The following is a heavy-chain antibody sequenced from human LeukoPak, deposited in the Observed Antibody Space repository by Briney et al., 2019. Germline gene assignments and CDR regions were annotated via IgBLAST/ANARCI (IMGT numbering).Heavy chain of an antibody. Sequence: ASVKVACTASGYTFVTYGINWMRQAPGQGLEWMAWISPYNGRTDYAPKFQDRVTLTTDTSTATVFMELRDLTSDDTAQYYCARGGGGSPWSDYWGQGTLVTVSS. J-gene: IGHJ4*02. D-gene: IGHD1-26*01. CDR2: ISPYNGRT. CDR1: GYTFVTYG. CDR3: ARGGGGSPWSDY. V-gene: IGHV1-18*01.